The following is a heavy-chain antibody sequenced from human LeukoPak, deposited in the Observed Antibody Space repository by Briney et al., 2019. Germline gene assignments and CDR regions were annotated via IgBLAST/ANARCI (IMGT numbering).Heavy chain of an antibody. CDR1: GGSISSYY. CDR3: AKPPDHYFFRMDV. V-gene: IGHV4-4*07. Sequence: TSETLSLTCTVSGGSISSYYWSWIRQPAGKGLEWIGRIYTSGSTNYNPSLKSRVTMSVDTSKNQFSLKLSSVTAADTAVYYCAKPPDHYFFRMDVRGQGDTVTVSS. J-gene: IGHJ6*02. CDR2: IYTSGST.